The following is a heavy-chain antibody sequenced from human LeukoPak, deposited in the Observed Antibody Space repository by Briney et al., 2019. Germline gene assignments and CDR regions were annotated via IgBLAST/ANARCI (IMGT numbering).Heavy chain of an antibody. CDR2: VNPKNGDT. D-gene: IGHD6-13*01. V-gene: IGHV1-2*02. CDR3: ARDLPGYSSAFDI. J-gene: IGHJ3*02. CDR1: GYTFTACF. Sequence: GASVKVSCKASGYTFTACFVHWVRQAPGQGLEWMGCVNPKNGDTNYAQNFKGRVTMTRDTSISTAYMELSRLRFDDTAVYYCARDLPGYSSAFDIWGQGTLVTVSS.